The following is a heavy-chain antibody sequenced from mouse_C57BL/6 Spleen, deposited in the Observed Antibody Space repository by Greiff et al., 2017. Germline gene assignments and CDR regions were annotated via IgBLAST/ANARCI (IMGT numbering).Heavy chain of an antibody. J-gene: IGHJ4*01. V-gene: IGHV1-55*01. D-gene: IGHD2-4*01. CDR1: GYTFTSYW. CDR3: ARGDYDYEIYYAMDY. Sequence: QVQLQQSGAELVKPGASVKMSCKASGYTFTSYWITWVKQRPGQGLEWIGDIYPGSGSTNYNEKFKSKATLTVDTSSSTAYMQLSSLTSEDSAVYYCARGDYDYEIYYAMDYWGQGTSVTVSS. CDR2: IYPGSGST.